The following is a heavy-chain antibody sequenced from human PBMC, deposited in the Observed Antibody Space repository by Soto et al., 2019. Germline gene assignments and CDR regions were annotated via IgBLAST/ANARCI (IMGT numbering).Heavy chain of an antibody. V-gene: IGHV4-34*01. CDR1: GGSFSGYY. J-gene: IGHJ4*02. D-gene: IGHD6-6*01. Sequence: SETLSLTCAVYGGSFSGYYWSWIRQPPGKGLEWIGEINHSGSTNYNPSLKSRITISVDTSKNQFSLKLSSVTAADTTVYYCARGGRSIAARLDYWGQGTLVTVSS. CDR3: ARGGRSIAARLDY. CDR2: INHSGST.